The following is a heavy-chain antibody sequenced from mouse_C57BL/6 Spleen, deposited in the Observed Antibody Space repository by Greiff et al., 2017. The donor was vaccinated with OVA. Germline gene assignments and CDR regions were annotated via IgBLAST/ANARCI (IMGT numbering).Heavy chain of an antibody. J-gene: IGHJ2*01. CDR2: ISDGGSYT. D-gene: IGHD3-2*02. CDR3: AKTAQARGYFDY. CDR1: GFTFSSYA. Sequence: DVKLVESGGGLVKPGGSLKLSCAASGFTFSSYAMSWVRQTPEKRLEWVATISDGGSYTYYPDNVKGRFTISRDNAKNNLYLQMSHLKSEDTAMYYCAKTAQARGYFDYWGQGTTLTVSS. V-gene: IGHV5-4*03.